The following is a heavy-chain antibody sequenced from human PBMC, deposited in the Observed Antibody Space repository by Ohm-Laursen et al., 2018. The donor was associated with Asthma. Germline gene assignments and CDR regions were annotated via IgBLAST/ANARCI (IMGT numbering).Heavy chain of an antibody. V-gene: IGHV3-21*01. J-gene: IGHJ1*01. D-gene: IGHD1-26*01. CDR3: ARIGPEWELPGREYSLHY. CDR2: ISTASSFI. Sequence: SLRLSCTASGYTFSRYSIHWVRQIPGKGLEWVASISTASSFIYYADSVRGRFTTSRDNARNSVYLQMNSLRAEGTALYYCARIGPEWELPGREYSLHYWGEGTLVTVSS. CDR1: GYTFSRYS.